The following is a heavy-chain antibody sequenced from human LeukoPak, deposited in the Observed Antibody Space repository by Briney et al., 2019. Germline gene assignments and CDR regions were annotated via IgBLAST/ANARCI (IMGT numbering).Heavy chain of an antibody. CDR3: ARASRVGATKDFDY. Sequence: PGGSLRLSCAASGFTFSSYWMSWVRQAPGKGLEWVANIKQDGSEKYYVDSVKGRFTISRDNAKNSLYLQMNSLRAEDTAVYYCARASRVGATKDFDYWDQGTLVTVSS. D-gene: IGHD1-26*01. V-gene: IGHV3-7*01. CDR2: IKQDGSEK. CDR1: GFTFSSYW. J-gene: IGHJ4*02.